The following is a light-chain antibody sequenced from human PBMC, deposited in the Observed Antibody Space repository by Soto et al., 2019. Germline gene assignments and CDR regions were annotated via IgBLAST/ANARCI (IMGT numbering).Light chain of an antibody. CDR2: EVS. V-gene: IGLV2-14*03. Sequence: QSALTQPASVSGSPGQSITISCTGTNNDVGSYKYVSWYQQHPGKAPKLLIFEVSYRPSGVSNRFSGSKSGNTASLTISGLRTEDEAEYHCSSFTSASTQVFGTGTKLTVL. CDR1: NNDVGSYKY. CDR3: SSFTSASTQV. J-gene: IGLJ1*01.